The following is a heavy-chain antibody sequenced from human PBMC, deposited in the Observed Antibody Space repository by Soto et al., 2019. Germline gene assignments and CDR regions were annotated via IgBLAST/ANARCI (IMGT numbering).Heavy chain of an antibody. Sequence: QVQLVQSGAEVRKPGSSVKVSCKASGGTFSRHAISWVRQAPGQGLEWMGGIIPIFGTANHPQKFQGRVTIIADESTSTVYMELSSLRSEDTAMYYCARGWGYDSNDYYYAYWGQGTLVIVSS. V-gene: IGHV1-69*01. CDR2: IIPIFGTA. CDR3: ARGWGYDSNDYYYAY. CDR1: GGTFSRHA. J-gene: IGHJ4*02. D-gene: IGHD3-22*01.